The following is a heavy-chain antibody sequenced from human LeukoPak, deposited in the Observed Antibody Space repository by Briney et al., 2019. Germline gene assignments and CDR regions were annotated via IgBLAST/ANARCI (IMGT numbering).Heavy chain of an antibody. J-gene: IGHJ4*02. CDR1: GGSISSSSYY. Sequence: SETLSLTCTVSGGSISSSSYYWGWIRQPPGKGLEWIGSIYYSGSTYYNPSLKSRVTISVDTSKNQFSLKLSSVTAADTAVYYCARVGREELLIRKYYFDYWGQGTLVTVSS. CDR3: ARVGREELLIRKYYFDY. CDR2: IYYSGST. V-gene: IGHV4-39*01. D-gene: IGHD1-26*01.